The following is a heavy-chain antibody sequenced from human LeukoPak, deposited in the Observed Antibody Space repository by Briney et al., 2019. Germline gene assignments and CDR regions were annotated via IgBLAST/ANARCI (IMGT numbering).Heavy chain of an antibody. Sequence: SETLSLTCAVYGGSFSGYYWSWIRQPPGKGLEWIGEINHSGSTNYNPSLKSRVTISVDTSKNQFSLKLSSVTAADTAVYYCARGHIAAASTTKNWFDPWGQGTLVTVSS. CDR1: GGSFSGYY. CDR3: ARGHIAAASTTKNWFDP. J-gene: IGHJ5*02. D-gene: IGHD6-13*01. V-gene: IGHV4-34*01. CDR2: INHSGST.